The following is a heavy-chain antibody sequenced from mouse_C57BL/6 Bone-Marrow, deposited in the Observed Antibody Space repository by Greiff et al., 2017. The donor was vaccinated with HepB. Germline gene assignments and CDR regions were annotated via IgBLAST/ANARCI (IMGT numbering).Heavy chain of an antibody. CDR2: IRNKANGYTT. J-gene: IGHJ4*01. V-gene: IGHV7-3*01. CDR3: ARYYYAMDY. Sequence: DVHLVESGGGLVQPGGSLSLSCAASGFTFTDYYMSWVRQPPGKALEWLGFIRNKANGYTTEYSASVKGRFTISRDNSHSILYLQMNALRAEDSATYYCARYYYAMDYWGQGTSVTVSS. CDR1: GFTFTDYY.